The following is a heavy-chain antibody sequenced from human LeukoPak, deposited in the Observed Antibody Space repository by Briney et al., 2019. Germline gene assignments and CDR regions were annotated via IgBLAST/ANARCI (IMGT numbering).Heavy chain of an antibody. J-gene: IGHJ5*02. V-gene: IGHV4-59*01. CDR3: ATGAGGWFDP. CDR1: DGSISSYY. CDR2: IYYIGST. Sequence: SETLSLTCTVSDGSISSYYCNWIRQPPGKGLEWIGYIYYIGSTNYNPSLKSRVTISVETSKNQFSLKLNSVTAADTAVYYCATGAGGWFDPWGQGTLVTVSS.